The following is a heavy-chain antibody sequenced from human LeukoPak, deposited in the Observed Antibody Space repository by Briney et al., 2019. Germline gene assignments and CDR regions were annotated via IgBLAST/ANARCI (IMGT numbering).Heavy chain of an antibody. CDR2: MNPNSGNT. V-gene: IGHV1-8*03. Sequence: ASVKVSCKASGYTFTSYDINWVRQATGQGLEWMGWMNPNSGNTGYAQKFQGRVTITRNTSISTAYMELSSLRSEDTAVYYCARAPAGRRAPVLLGHGYGGKPLYNWFDPWGQGTLVTVSS. CDR1: GYTFTSYD. CDR3: ARAPAGRRAPVLLGHGYGGKPLYNWFDP. D-gene: IGHD4-23*01. J-gene: IGHJ5*02.